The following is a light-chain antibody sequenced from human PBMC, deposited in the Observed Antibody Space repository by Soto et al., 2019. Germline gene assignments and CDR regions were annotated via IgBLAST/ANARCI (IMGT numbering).Light chain of an antibody. CDR1: QSVTSSH. V-gene: IGKV3-20*01. Sequence: EIVLTQTPGTLSLSPGERATLSCRASQSVTSSHLAWYQQKPGQAPRLLIYGASTRATGIPDRFSGSGSDTDFSLTIRRLDPEDFAMYYFLLYLSPDRYTFGPGTKVQIK. J-gene: IGKJ2*01. CDR3: LLYLSPDRYT. CDR2: GAS.